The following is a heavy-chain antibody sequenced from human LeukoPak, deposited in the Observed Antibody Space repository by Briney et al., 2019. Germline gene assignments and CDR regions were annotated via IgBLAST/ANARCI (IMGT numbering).Heavy chain of an antibody. D-gene: IGHD3-10*01. V-gene: IGHV1-69*01. J-gene: IGHJ5*02. CDR3: ARVLRLYGSGYYDSWFEP. CDR1: GGTFSSYA. Sequence: SVKVSCKASGGTFSSYAISWVRQAPGQGLEWMGGIIPIFGTANYAQKFQGRVTITADESTSTAYMELSSLRSEDTAVYYCARVLRLYGSGYYDSWFEPWGQGTLVTVSS. CDR2: IIPIFGTA.